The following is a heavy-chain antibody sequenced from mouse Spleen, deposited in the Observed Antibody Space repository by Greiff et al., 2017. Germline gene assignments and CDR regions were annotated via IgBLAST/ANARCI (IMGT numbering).Heavy chain of an antibody. Sequence: QVQLQQSGAELVRPGASVTLSCKASGYTFTDYEMHWVKQTPVHGLEWIGAIDPETGGTAYNQKFKGKAILTADKSSSTAYMELRSLTSEDSAVYYCTRSDAYIDNWGDGTTLTVSP. CDR2: IDPETGGT. CDR3: TRSDAYIDN. V-gene: IGHV1-15*01. J-gene: IGHJ2*01. CDR1: GYTFTDYE.